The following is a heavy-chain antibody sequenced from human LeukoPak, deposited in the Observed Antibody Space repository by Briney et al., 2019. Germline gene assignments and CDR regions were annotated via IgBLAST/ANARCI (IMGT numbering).Heavy chain of an antibody. CDR3: ARPFDYYMDV. J-gene: IGHJ6*03. CDR2: INWNGGST. Sequence: PGGSLSLSCAASGFTFDDYDMSWVRQSPRKGLEWVSGINWNGGSTVYADSVKGRFTISRDNAKNSLYLQMNSLRAEDTALYYCARPFDYYMDVWGKGTTVTVSS. CDR1: GFTFDDYD. D-gene: IGHD3-16*01. V-gene: IGHV3-20*04.